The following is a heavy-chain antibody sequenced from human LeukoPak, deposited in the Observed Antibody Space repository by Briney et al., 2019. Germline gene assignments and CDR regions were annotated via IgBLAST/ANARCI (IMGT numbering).Heavy chain of an antibody. V-gene: IGHV3-23*01. J-gene: IGHJ4*02. CDR3: AKAGLGYYGSGSRHDY. CDR1: GFTLSSYA. Sequence: GGSLRLSCAASGFTLSSYAMSWVRQAPGKGLEWVSSISASGGSTNYADSVKGRFTISRDNSKNTVYLQMNSLRAEDTAVYYCAKAGLGYYGSGSRHDYWGQGTLVTVSS. CDR2: ISASGGST. D-gene: IGHD3-10*01.